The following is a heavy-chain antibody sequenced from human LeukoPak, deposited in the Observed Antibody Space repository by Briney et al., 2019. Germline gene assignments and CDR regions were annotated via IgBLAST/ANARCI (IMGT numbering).Heavy chain of an antibody. J-gene: IGHJ3*02. D-gene: IGHD3-22*01. Sequence: PSETLSLTCTVSGGSISSSSYYWGWIRQPPGKGLEWIGSIYYSGSTYYNPSLKSRVTISVDTSKNQFSLKLSSVTAAGPAWYYCARRVYYDSSGYRDAFDIWGQGTMVTVSS. CDR2: IYYSGST. CDR1: GGSISSSSYY. CDR3: ARRVYYDSSGYRDAFDI. V-gene: IGHV4-39*01.